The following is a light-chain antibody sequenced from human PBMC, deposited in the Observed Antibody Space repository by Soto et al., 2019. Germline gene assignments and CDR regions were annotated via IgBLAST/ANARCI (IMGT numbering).Light chain of an antibody. V-gene: IGLV1-40*01. CDR2: GNN. CDR3: QSYDISLSGLHV. CDR1: SSNIGAHYD. J-gene: IGLJ1*01. Sequence: QSVLTQPPSVSGAPGQRVTISCSGSSSNIGAHYDVHWYQQLPGMAPKLLIYGNNNRPSGVPDRFSGSKSGTSASLAITGLQAEDEADYYCQSYDISLSGLHVFGTGTKVTVL.